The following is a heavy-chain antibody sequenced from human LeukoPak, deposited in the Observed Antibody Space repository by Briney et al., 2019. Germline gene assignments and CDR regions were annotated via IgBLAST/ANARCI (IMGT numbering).Heavy chain of an antibody. CDR1: GFTFSSYS. J-gene: IGHJ4*02. CDR2: IKHDGSDK. D-gene: IGHD3-10*01. CDR3: ASWLYGSGGNFDY. Sequence: GGSLRLSCAASGFTFSSYSMNWVRQAPGKGLEWVANIKHDGSDKYYVDSVKGRFTISRDNAKNSLYLQMNSLRAEDTAVYYCASWLYGSGGNFDYWGQGTLVTVSS. V-gene: IGHV3-7*01.